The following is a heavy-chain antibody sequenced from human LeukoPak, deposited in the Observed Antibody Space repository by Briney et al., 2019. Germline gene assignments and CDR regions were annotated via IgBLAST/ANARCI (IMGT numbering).Heavy chain of an antibody. CDR1: GFTFSNFG. V-gene: IGHV3-23*01. J-gene: IGHJ4*02. CDR3: AKDPVLRYEDPLYYFGY. D-gene: IGHD3-9*01. CDR2: ISGSGGST. Sequence: GGSLRLSCAASGFTFSNFGMSWVRQAPGKGLEWVSVISGSGGSTYYADSVKGRFTISRDNSKNTLYLQMNSLRAEDTAVYYCAKDPVLRYEDPLYYFGYWGQGTLVTVSS.